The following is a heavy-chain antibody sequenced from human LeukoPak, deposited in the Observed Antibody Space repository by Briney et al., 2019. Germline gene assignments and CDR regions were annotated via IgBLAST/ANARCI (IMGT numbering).Heavy chain of an antibody. CDR3: ASLTTVVNPPDY. V-gene: IGHV3-21*01. CDR2: ISSSSSYI. D-gene: IGHD4-23*01. CDR1: GFTFSSYS. J-gene: IGHJ4*02. Sequence: GGSLRLSCAASGFTFSSYSMNWVRQAPGKGLEWVSSISSSSSYIYYADSVKGRFTISRDNAKNSLYLQMNSLRAEDTAVYYCASLTTVVNPPDYWGQGTLVTVSS.